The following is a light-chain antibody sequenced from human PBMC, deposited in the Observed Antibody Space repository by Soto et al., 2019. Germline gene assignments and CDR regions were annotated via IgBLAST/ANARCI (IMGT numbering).Light chain of an antibody. V-gene: IGLV1-40*01. CDR1: SSNVGAGYD. CDR2: GNS. J-gene: IGLJ1*01. CDR3: QSYDSSLSGYV. Sequence: QSVLTQPPSVSGAPGQRVTISCTESSSNVGAGYDVHWYQQLPGTAPKLLIYGNSNRPSGVPDRFSGSKSGTSASLALTGLQAEDEADYYCQSYDSSLSGYVFGTGTKVTVL.